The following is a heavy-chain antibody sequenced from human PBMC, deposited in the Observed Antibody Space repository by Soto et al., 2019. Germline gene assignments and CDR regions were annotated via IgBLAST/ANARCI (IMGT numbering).Heavy chain of an antibody. J-gene: IGHJ3*02. Sequence: GGSLRLSGAASGFTFSSYAMHWVRQAPGKGLEWVAVISYDGSNKYYADSVKGRFTISRDNSKNTLYLQMNSLRAEDTAVYYCARALRGISSAFDIWGQGTMVTVSS. V-gene: IGHV3-30-3*01. CDR3: ARALRGISSAFDI. D-gene: IGHD3-10*01. CDR2: ISYDGSNK. CDR1: GFTFSSYA.